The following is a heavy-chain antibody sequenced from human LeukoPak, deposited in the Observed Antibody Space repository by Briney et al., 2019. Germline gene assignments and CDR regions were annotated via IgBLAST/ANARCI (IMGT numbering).Heavy chain of an antibody. CDR3: AKGDTMVRGEVDY. J-gene: IGHJ4*02. V-gene: IGHV3-9*01. CDR1: GFTFDDYA. D-gene: IGHD3-10*01. CDR2: ISWNSGSI. Sequence: GGSLRLSCAASGFTFDDYAMHWVRQAPGKGLEWVSGISWNSGSIGYADSVKGRFTISRDNAKNSLYLQMNSLRAEDTALYYCAKGDTMVRGEVDYWGQGTLVTVSS.